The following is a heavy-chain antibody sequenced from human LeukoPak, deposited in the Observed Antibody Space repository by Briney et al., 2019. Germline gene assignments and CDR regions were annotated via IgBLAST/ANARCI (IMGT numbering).Heavy chain of an antibody. CDR3: AREGYSAYGLDY. CDR2: ISSSSTYI. CDR1: GFIFSSYN. Sequence: GGSLRLSCLASGFIFSSYNINWVRQAPGKGLEWVSSISSSSTYISYADSVKGRFTISRDNAKNSLDLQMDSLRVEDTAVYYCAREGYSAYGLDYWGQGTLVTVSS. J-gene: IGHJ4*02. V-gene: IGHV3-21*01. D-gene: IGHD5-12*01.